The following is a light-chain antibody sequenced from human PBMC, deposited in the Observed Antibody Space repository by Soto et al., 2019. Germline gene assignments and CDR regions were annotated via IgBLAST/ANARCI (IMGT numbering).Light chain of an antibody. V-gene: IGKV3-20*01. CDR1: QTISSSY. J-gene: IGKJ1*01. CDR2: SAS. CDR3: QHYGNSPQT. Sequence: EIVLTQSPGTLSLSPGERATLSCRVSQTISSSYLAWYQQKPGQAPRLLIYSASSRATDIPDRFSASGFGADFTLTISRLEPEDFAVYYCQHYGNSPQTFGQGTKVEIK.